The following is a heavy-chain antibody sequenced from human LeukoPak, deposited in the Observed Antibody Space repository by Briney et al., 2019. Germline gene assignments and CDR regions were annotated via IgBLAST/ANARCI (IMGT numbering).Heavy chain of an antibody. Sequence: GGXLRLSCAASGFTFGSYAMSWVGQAPGKGLEWVSAISGSGGSTYYADSVKGGFTISRDNSKKTLYLQMNRLRAEDTAVYYCAKCRSEVPAAINYWGQGTLVTVSS. D-gene: IGHD2-2*01. CDR1: GFTFGSYA. V-gene: IGHV3-23*01. CDR2: ISGSGGST. J-gene: IGHJ4*02. CDR3: AKCRSEVPAAINY.